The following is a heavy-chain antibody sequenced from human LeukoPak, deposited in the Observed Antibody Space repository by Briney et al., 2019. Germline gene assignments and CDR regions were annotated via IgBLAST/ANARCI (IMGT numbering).Heavy chain of an antibody. CDR2: INPSGGST. CDR3: ALGVVITHFDY. CDR1: GYTFTSYY. D-gene: IGHD3-22*01. Sequence: ASVKVSCKASGYTFTSYYMHWVRQAPGQGLEWMGIINPSGGSTSYAQKFQGRVTMNRDTSTSTVYMELSSLRSEDTAVYYCALGVVITHFDYWGQGTLVTVSS. V-gene: IGHV1-46*01. J-gene: IGHJ4*02.